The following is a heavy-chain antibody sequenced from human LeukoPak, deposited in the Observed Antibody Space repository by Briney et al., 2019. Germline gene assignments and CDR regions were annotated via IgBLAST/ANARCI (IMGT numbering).Heavy chain of an antibody. D-gene: IGHD3-10*01. V-gene: IGHV3-7*01. CDR3: ARGYGDQGY. CDR2: IKEDGSEK. J-gene: IGHJ4*02. Sequence: GGSLRLSCAASGFTFSTYWMSWVCQAPGKGLEWVANIKEDGSEKYYVDSVKGRFTISRDNAKNTLYLQMNSLRAEDTAVYYCARGYGDQGYWGQGTLVTVSS. CDR1: GFTFSTYW.